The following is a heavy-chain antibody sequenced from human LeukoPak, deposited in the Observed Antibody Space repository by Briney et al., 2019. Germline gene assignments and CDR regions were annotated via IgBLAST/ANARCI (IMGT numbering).Heavy chain of an antibody. CDR1: GGSISSYY. Sequence: NPSETLSLTCTVSGGSISSYYWSWIRKPPGKGLEWIGYIYYSGSTNYNPSLKSRVTISVDTSKNQFSLKLSSVTAADTAVYYCARGYGDYAWDASDIWGQGTMVTVSS. V-gene: IGHV4-59*13. D-gene: IGHD4-17*01. CDR3: ARGYGDYAWDASDI. CDR2: IYYSGST. J-gene: IGHJ3*02.